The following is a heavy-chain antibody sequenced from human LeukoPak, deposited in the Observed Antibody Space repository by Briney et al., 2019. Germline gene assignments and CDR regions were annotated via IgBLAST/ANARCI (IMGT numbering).Heavy chain of an antibody. V-gene: IGHV4-4*07. CDR3: ARDLGMAVALPFDP. J-gene: IGHJ5*02. CDR1: GGTISSYY. CDR2: IYSSGST. D-gene: IGHD6-19*01. Sequence: SETLSLTCTVSGGTISSYYWSWIRQPPGKGLEWIGCIYSSGSTKYNPSPKSRVTMSVDTPKNQFSLTLSSVTAADTAVYYCARDLGMAVALPFDPWGQGALVTVSS.